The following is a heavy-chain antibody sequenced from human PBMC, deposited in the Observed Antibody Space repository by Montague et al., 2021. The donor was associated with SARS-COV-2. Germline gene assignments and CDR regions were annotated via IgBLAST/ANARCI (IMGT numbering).Heavy chain of an antibody. CDR1: GFIFSNFA. Sequence: SLRLSCAASGFIFSNFAFHWVRQAPGKGLEWLAFITYDGIDKFYADSVKGRFTISRDNSKNILYLRMNSLTPEDTAVYYCARDLRGRIFGVVIIPYDAFDVWGQGTMVTVSS. CDR3: ARDLRGRIFGVVIIPYDAFDV. CDR2: ITYDGIDK. D-gene: IGHD3-3*01. J-gene: IGHJ3*01. V-gene: IGHV3-30*04.